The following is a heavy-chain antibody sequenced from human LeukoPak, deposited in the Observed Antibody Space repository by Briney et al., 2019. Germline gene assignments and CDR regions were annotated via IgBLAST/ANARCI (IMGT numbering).Heavy chain of an antibody. J-gene: IGHJ4*02. D-gene: IGHD3-10*01. CDR3: ARGQYYYGSGSYYNLGSIDY. CDR2: IRYDGSNK. Sequence: GGSLRLSCAASGFTFSSYGMHWVRQAPGKGLEWVAFIRYDGSNKYYANSVKGRFTISRDNSKNTLYLQMGSLRAEDMAVYYCARGQYYYGSGSYYNLGSIDYWGQGTLVTVSS. V-gene: IGHV3-30*02. CDR1: GFTFSSYG.